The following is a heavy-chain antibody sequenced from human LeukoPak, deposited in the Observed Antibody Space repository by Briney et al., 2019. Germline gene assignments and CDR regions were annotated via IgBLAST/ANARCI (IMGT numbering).Heavy chain of an antibody. V-gene: IGHV5-51*01. CDR2: IYPNNSSA. CDR1: GYNFTNYW. D-gene: IGHD2/OR15-2a*01. CDR3: ARQPSNKGDF. J-gene: IGHJ4*02. Sequence: GASLKISCKGSGYNFTNYWIGWVRQIPGKGLEWMGIIYPNNSSAKYSPSFQGQVTITADKSITTAYLQWSSLEASDTAMYYCARQPSNKGDFWGQGTRVTVSS.